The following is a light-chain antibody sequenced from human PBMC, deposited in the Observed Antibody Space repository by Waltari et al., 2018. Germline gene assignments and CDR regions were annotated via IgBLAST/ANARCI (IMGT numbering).Light chain of an antibody. V-gene: IGLV6-57*02. CDR1: SGNIATNY. CDR3: QSFDSSHVV. CDR2: EDN. Sequence: SVSESPGKTVTISCTSSSGNIATNYVQWYQQRPGSAPTKVIYEDNQRPSGVPDRFSGSIDSSSNSASLIISGLKAEDEADYYCQSFDSSHVVFGGGTKLTVL. J-gene: IGLJ2*01.